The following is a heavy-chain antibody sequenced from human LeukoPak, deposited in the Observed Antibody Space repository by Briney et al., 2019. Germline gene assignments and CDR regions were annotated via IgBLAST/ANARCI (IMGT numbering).Heavy chain of an antibody. D-gene: IGHD3-10*01. CDR1: GFTFDDYA. J-gene: IGHJ6*02. V-gene: IGHV3-43*02. CDR2: ISGDGGRT. Sequence: GGSLRLSCAASGFTFDDYAIHWVRQAPGKGLEWVSLISGDGGRTYYADSVKGRFTISRDNSKNSLYLQMNSLRTEDTALYYCAKGYGSGSYCKDVWGQGTTVTVSS. CDR3: AKGYGSGSYCKDV.